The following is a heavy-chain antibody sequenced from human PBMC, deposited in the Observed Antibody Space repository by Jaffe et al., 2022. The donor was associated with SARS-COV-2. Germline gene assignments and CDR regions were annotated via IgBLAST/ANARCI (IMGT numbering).Heavy chain of an antibody. J-gene: IGHJ2*01. Sequence: EVQLVESGGGLVKPGGSLRLSCAASGFTFSSYSMNWVRQAPGKGLEWVSSISSSSSYIYYADSVKGRFTISRDNAKNSLYLQMNSLRAEDTAVYYCAREAYYYYDSSGYVRYFDLWGRGTLVTVSS. CDR2: ISSSSSYI. D-gene: IGHD3-22*01. CDR1: GFTFSSYS. V-gene: IGHV3-21*01. CDR3: AREAYYYYDSSGYVRYFDL.